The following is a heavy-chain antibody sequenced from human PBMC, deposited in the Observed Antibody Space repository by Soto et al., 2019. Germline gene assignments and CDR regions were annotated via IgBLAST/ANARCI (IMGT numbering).Heavy chain of an antibody. V-gene: IGHV3-66*01. CDR3: ARENYYYGMDV. J-gene: IGHJ6*02. Sequence: EVQLVESGGGLVQPWGSLRLSCAAYGFTVGLNFMTWVRQAPGKGLEWVSVINAGGTTYYADSVKGRFSISRDDSKNTLYLQMNSLRAEDTAVYYCARENYYYGMDVWGQGTTVTVSS. CDR1: GFTVGLNF. CDR2: INAGGTT.